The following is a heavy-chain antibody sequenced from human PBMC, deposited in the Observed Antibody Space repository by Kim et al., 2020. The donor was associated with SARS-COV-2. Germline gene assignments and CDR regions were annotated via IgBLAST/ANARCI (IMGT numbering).Heavy chain of an antibody. V-gene: IGHV3-23*01. CDR3: AKDSGNDYGDQLDS. D-gene: IGHD4-17*01. CDR2: ISGSGGST. J-gene: IGHJ5*01. Sequence: GGSLRLSCAASGFTFSSYAMSWVRQAPGKGLDWVSAISGSGGSTYYADSGKGRFTISRDNYKNTLYLQMNSLRAEDTAVYYCAKDSGNDYGDQLDSWGQGTLVAVSS. CDR1: GFTFSSYA.